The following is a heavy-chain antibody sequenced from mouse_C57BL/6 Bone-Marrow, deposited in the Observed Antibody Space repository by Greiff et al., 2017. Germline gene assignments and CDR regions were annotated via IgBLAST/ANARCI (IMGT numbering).Heavy chain of an antibody. Sequence: QVQLQQPGAELVKPGASVKLSCKASGYTFTSYWMQWVKQRPGQGLEWIGEIDPSDSYTNYNQKFKGKATLTVDTSSSTAYMQLSSLTSKDSAVYYCAFIWSFAYWGQGTLVTVSA. V-gene: IGHV1-50*01. CDR2: IDPSDSYT. CDR1: GYTFTSYW. CDR3: AFIWSFAY. J-gene: IGHJ3*01. D-gene: IGHD1-1*02.